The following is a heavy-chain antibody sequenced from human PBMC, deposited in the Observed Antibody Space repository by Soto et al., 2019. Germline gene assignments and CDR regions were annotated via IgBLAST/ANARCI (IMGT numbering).Heavy chain of an antibody. J-gene: IGHJ3*02. Sequence: GGSLRLSCAASGFTFSSYGMPWVRQAPGKGLEWVAVIWYDGSNKYYADSVKGRFTISRDNPKNTLYLQMNSLRAEDTAVYYCASSGYDFWSGPGAFDIWGQGTMVTVSS. D-gene: IGHD3-3*01. V-gene: IGHV3-33*01. CDR1: GFTFSSYG. CDR3: ASSGYDFWSGPGAFDI. CDR2: IWYDGSNK.